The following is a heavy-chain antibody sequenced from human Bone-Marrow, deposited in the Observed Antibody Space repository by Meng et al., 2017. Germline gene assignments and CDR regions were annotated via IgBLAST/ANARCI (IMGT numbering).Heavy chain of an antibody. CDR2: MNPNSGNT. CDR3: ARDGHVLLWFGELPNPFFDY. CDR1: GYTFTSYD. V-gene: IGHV1-8*03. Sequence: ASVKVSCKASGYTFTSYDINWVRQATGQGLEWMGWMNPNSGNTGYAQKFQGRVTITRNTSISTAYMELSSLRSEDTAVYYCARDGHVLLWFGELPNPFFDYWGQGTLVTVSS. D-gene: IGHD3-10*01. J-gene: IGHJ4*02.